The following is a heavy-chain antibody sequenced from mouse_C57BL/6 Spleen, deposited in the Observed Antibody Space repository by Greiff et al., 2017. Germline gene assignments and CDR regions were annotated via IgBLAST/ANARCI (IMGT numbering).Heavy chain of an antibody. J-gene: IGHJ2*01. CDR1: GYAFSSSW. D-gene: IGHD1-1*01. V-gene: IGHV1-82*01. Sequence: QVQLQQSGPELVKPGASVKISCKASGYAFSSSWMNWVKQRPGKGLEWIGRIYPGDGDTNYNGKFKGKATLTADKSASAAYMQLRSLTSEDSAVNFCARGDYGSSFDYWGQGTTLTVSS. CDR3: ARGDYGSSFDY. CDR2: IYPGDGDT.